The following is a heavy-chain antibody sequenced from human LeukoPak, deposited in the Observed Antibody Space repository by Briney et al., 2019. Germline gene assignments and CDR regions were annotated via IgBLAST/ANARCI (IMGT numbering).Heavy chain of an antibody. J-gene: IGHJ4*02. CDR1: GFTFSSYS. CDR3: ARGHTDYDILTGYYSPLD. D-gene: IGHD3-9*01. CDR2: ISSSSSTI. V-gene: IGHV3-48*01. Sequence: PGGSLRLSCAASGFTFSSYSMNWVRQAPGKGLEWVSYISSSSSTIYYADSVKGRFTISRDNAKNSLYLQMNSLRAEDTAVYYCARGHTDYDILTGYYSPLDWGQGTLVTVSS.